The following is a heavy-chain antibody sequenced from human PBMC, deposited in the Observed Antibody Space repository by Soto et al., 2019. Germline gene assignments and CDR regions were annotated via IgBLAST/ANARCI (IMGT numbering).Heavy chain of an antibody. D-gene: IGHD2-15*01. CDR3: ARYFSATKCHENAMGV. V-gene: IGHV4-31*03. Sequence: QVQLQESGPGLVKPSETLSLMCTVSGDSISSGGYYWSWIRQHPGKGLEWIGYIYYSGSTYYSTSLKSRVNISVDTSKDQFPPRLTSVSAADAAVYYCARYFSATKCHENAMGVWGQGTKVNLSS. CDR2: IYYSGST. J-gene: IGHJ6*02. CDR1: GDSISSGGYY.